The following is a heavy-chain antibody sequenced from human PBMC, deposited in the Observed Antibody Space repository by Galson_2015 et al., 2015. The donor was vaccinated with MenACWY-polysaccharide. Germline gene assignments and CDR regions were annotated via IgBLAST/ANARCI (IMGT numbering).Heavy chain of an antibody. CDR2: ITGSGGST. D-gene: IGHD2-15*01. V-gene: IGHV3-23*01. CDR1: GFTFSSYA. CDR3: AKRARVVVAVWYGMDV. Sequence: SLRLSCAASGFTFSSYAMSWVRQAPGKGLEWVSAITGSGGSTYYVDSVKGRFTISRDNSNNALYLQMNGLSAEDTAVYYCAKRARVVVAVWYGMDVWGQGTTVTVSS. J-gene: IGHJ6*02.